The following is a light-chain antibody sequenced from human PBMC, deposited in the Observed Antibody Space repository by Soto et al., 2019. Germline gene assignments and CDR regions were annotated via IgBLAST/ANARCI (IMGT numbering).Light chain of an antibody. CDR3: QQYDDWPRT. CDR1: QSVSNN. Sequence: EIVMTQSPATLSVSPGERATLSCRASQSVSNNLAWYQQKSGQAPRLLIYGTSTRATGIPARFSGSGSGTEFTLTISSLQSEDFAIYYCQQYDDWPRTFGQGTKV. CDR2: GTS. V-gene: IGKV3-15*01. J-gene: IGKJ1*01.